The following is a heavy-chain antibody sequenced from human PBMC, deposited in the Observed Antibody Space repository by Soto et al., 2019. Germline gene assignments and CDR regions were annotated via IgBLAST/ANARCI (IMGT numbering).Heavy chain of an antibody. CDR2: TGISGRTT. CDR3: ATVHNTSRSFDY. CDR1: GFTITSSA. J-gene: IGHJ4*02. Sequence: PGGSLRLSCAASGFTITSSAMSWVRQAPGKGLEWVSTTGISGRTTYYADSVKGRFTVSRDDSKNTLDLQMSSLRAEDTAVYYCATVHNTSRSFDYWGQGTPVTVSS. D-gene: IGHD1-20*01. V-gene: IGHV3-23*01.